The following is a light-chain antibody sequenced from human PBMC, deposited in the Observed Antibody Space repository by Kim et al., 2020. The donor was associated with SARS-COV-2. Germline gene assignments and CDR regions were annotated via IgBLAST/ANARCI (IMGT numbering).Light chain of an antibody. Sequence: GQTVTIACSGSSSNIGTNTVNWYRQLPGTAPELLIYSDDQRPSGVPDRFSGSKSATSASLAISGLQSEDEADYHCATWDDSLNGVLFGGGTKLAVL. CDR1: SSNIGTNT. CDR3: ATWDDSLNGVL. CDR2: SDD. V-gene: IGLV1-44*01. J-gene: IGLJ2*01.